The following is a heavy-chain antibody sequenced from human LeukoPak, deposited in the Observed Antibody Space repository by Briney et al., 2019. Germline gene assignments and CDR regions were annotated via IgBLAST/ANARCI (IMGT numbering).Heavy chain of an antibody. CDR2: INPNSGGT. V-gene: IGHV1-2*02. J-gene: IGHJ4*02. CDR3: ARAKLRYFDWLLASSPYFDY. Sequence: GASVKVSCKASGYTFTGYYMHWVRQAPGQGLEWMGWINPNSGGTNYAQKFQGRVTMTRDTSISTAYVELSRLRSGDTAVYYCARAKLRYFDWLLASSPYFDYWGQGTLVTVSS. D-gene: IGHD3-9*01. CDR1: GYTFTGYY.